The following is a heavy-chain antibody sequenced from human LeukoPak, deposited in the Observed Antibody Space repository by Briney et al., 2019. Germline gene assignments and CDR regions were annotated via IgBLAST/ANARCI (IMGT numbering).Heavy chain of an antibody. CDR2: ISSSSSYI. CDR1: GFTFSTYT. Sequence: GGSLRLSCAASGFTFSTYTMNWFRQAPVKGLEWVSSISSSSSYIYYADSVKGRFTISRDNAKSSLYLQMNSLRAEDTAVYYCARYYYDSSGYSPAFDYWGQGTLVTVSS. D-gene: IGHD3-22*01. CDR3: ARYYYDSSGYSPAFDY. J-gene: IGHJ4*02. V-gene: IGHV3-21*01.